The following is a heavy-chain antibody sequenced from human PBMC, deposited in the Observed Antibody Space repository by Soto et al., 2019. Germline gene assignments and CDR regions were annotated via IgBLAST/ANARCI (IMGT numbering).Heavy chain of an antibody. D-gene: IGHD2-2*01. V-gene: IGHV1-3*01. Sequence: GASVKVSCKASGYTFTNYAVHWVRQAPGQRLEWMGWINAGNGNTRFSQNLQGRVTITRDTSARTVYMELSSLRSEDTAVYYCASGLLAVVPVASWFYYMDVWGKGTTVTVSS. J-gene: IGHJ6*03. CDR1: GYTFTNYA. CDR2: INAGNGNT. CDR3: ASGLLAVVPVASWFYYMDV.